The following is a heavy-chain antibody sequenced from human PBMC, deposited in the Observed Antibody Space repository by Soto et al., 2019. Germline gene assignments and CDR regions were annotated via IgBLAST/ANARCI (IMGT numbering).Heavy chain of an antibody. CDR1: GGARTSYP. CDR2: IDPMFDTS. Sequence: QVRLEQSGPEVKRPGSSVRVSCQASGGARTSYPIHWVRQAPGQGLEWMGVIDPMFDTSNLAEKFKARVTLTADASTKTVYMDLTGLRSDDTAVYLCATYPRPYNWVDIWGQGTLLTVSS. V-gene: IGHV1-69*01. D-gene: IGHD2-21*01. CDR3: ATYPRPYNWVDI. J-gene: IGHJ5*02.